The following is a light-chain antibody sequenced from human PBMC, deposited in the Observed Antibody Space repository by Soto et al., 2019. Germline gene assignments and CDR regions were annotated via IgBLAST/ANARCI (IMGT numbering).Light chain of an antibody. J-gene: IGLJ1*01. CDR2: EVN. CDR1: SIDVGTYNY. V-gene: IGLV2-14*01. CDR3: CSYTGSSTYV. Sequence: QSALTQPASVSGSPVQSITISCTGTSIDVGTYNYVSWYQQYPGKAPKLMIFEVNNRPSGVSNRFSGSKSGNTASLTISGLQAEDEADYYCCSYTGSSTYVFGTGTKV.